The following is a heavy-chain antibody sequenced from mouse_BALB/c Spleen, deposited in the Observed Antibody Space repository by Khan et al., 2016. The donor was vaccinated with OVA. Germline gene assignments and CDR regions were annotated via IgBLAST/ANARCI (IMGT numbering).Heavy chain of an antibody. CDR1: GFTFNNYA. CDR3: ARQGGINDGPFDY. J-gene: IGHJ2*01. Sequence: EVELVESGGGLVKPGGSLKLSCAASGFTFNNYAMSWVRQTPEKRLEWVATVSSGGSYTYYPDSVKGRFTISRDNAKNTLYLKMSSLRSEDTAMYYCARQGGINDGPFDYWGQGTTLTVSS. V-gene: IGHV5-9-3*01. D-gene: IGHD2-3*01. CDR2: VSSGGSYT.